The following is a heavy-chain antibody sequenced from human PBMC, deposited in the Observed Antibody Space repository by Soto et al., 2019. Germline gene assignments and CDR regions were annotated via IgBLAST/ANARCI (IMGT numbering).Heavy chain of an antibody. Sequence: LSLTCAVYGGSFSGYYWSWIRQPPGKGLEWIGEINHSGSTNYNPSLKSRVTISVDTSKNQFSLKLSSVTAADTAVYYCARGGYSGYVLVLRPYYFDYWGQGTLVTVSS. V-gene: IGHV4-34*01. CDR1: GGSFSGYY. D-gene: IGHD5-12*01. J-gene: IGHJ4*02. CDR2: INHSGST. CDR3: ARGGYSGYVLVLRPYYFDY.